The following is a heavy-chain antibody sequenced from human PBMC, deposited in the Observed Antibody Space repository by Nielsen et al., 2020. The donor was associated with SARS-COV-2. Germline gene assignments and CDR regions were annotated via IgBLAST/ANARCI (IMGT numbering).Heavy chain of an antibody. Sequence: WVRQAPGQGLEWMGIINPSGGSTSYAQKFQGRVTITRDTSASTAYMELSSLRSEDTAVYYCAREGRGITMVRGVIIPNWFDPWGQGTLVTVSS. CDR2: INPSGGST. CDR3: AREGRGITMVRGVIIPNWFDP. V-gene: IGHV1-46*01. D-gene: IGHD3-10*01. J-gene: IGHJ5*02.